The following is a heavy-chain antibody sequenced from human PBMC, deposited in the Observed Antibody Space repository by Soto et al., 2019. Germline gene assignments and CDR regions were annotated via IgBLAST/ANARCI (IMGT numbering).Heavy chain of an antibody. CDR1: DYTFTNYG. CDR3: AMTRMGATPLFFDL. J-gene: IGHJ4*02. CDR2: ISTYKGNS. D-gene: IGHD1-26*01. Sequence: ASVKVSCKASDYTFTNYGLSWVRQAPGQGLEWMGWISTYKGNSNSAQKFQGRLIMTTDTSKRTGYMELRNLRSDDTAIYYCAMTRMGATPLFFDLSGQGTPVTVSS. V-gene: IGHV1-18*01.